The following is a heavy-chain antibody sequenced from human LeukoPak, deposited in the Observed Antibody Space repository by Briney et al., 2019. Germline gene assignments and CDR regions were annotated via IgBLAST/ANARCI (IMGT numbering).Heavy chain of an antibody. V-gene: IGHV1-2*02. CDR3: ARDGNFDI. CDR1: GYTFTGYY. J-gene: IGHJ3*02. D-gene: IGHD4-23*01. Sequence: ASVKVSCKASGYTFTGYYMHWVRQAPGQGLEWMGWINPDSGGTNNAQKFQGRVTMTRDTSISTAYMKLNRLTSGDTAVYYCARDGNFDIWGQGTVVTVSS. CDR2: INPDSGGT.